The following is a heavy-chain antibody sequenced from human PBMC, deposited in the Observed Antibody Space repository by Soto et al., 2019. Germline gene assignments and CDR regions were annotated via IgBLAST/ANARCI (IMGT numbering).Heavy chain of an antibody. CDR2: ISSSSYYI. CDR1: GFTFSTYS. CDR3: AREMGSCTSSSCFGSPDY. Sequence: EVQLLESGGGLVKPGGSLRLSCAASGFTFSTYSMNWVRQAPGKGLEWVSSISSSSYYIYYADSVKGRFTISRDNAKNSLFLQMNSLRAEDTAVYYCAREMGSCTSSSCFGSPDYWGQGTLVTVSS. D-gene: IGHD2-2*01. J-gene: IGHJ4*02. V-gene: IGHV3-21*01.